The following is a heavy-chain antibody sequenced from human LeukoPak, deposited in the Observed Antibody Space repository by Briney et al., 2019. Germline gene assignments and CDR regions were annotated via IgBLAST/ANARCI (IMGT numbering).Heavy chain of an antibody. CDR1: GFTVSSNY. D-gene: IGHD2-21*02. Sequence: PGGSLRLSCAASGFTVSSNYMSWVRQAPGKGLEWVSVIYSDGSTYYADSVKGRFTISRDNSKNTLYLQMNSLRAEDTAVYYCAREVRLVVTVTGGWFDPWGQGTLVSVSS. CDR2: IYSDGST. CDR3: AREVRLVVTVTGGWFDP. J-gene: IGHJ5*02. V-gene: IGHV3-66*01.